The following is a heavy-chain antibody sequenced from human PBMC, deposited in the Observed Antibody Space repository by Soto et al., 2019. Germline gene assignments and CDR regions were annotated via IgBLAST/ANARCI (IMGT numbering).Heavy chain of an antibody. CDR3: ARHLIVGATSPMNWFDP. J-gene: IGHJ5*02. CDR2: IYYSGST. V-gene: IGHV4-39*01. CDR1: GGSISSSSYY. D-gene: IGHD1-26*01. Sequence: SETLSLTCTVSGGSISSSSYYWGWIRQPPGKGLEWIGSIYYSGSTYYNPSLKSRVTISVDTSKNQFSLKLSSVTAADTAVYYCARHLIVGATSPMNWFDPWGQGTLVTVSS.